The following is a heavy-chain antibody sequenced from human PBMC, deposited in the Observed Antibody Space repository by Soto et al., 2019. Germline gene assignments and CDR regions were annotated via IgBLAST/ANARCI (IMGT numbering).Heavy chain of an antibody. CDR3: ARVHYYDSSAYYL. Sequence: EVQLVESGGGLVKPGESLRLSCAASGFTFSSYNMNWVRQAPGKGLEWVSSISSSSSYIYYADSVEGRFTISRDNAKNSLYLQMSSLRAEDTAVYYCARVHYYDSSAYYLWGQGTLVTVSS. V-gene: IGHV3-21*01. CDR2: ISSSSSYI. J-gene: IGHJ4*02. CDR1: GFTFSSYN. D-gene: IGHD3-22*01.